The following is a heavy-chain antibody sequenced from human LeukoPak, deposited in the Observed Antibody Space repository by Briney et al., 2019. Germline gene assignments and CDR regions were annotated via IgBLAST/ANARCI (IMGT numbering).Heavy chain of an antibody. D-gene: IGHD3-3*01. V-gene: IGHV3-21*01. CDR1: GFTFSSYS. CDR2: ISSSSSYI. CDR3: ARESGYYTPDYFDY. Sequence: GGSLRLSCAASGFTFSSYSMNWVRQAPGKGLEWVSSISSSSSYIYYADSVKGRFTISRDNAKNSLYLQMNSLRAEDTAVYYCARESGYYTPDYFDYWGQGTLVTVSS. J-gene: IGHJ4*02.